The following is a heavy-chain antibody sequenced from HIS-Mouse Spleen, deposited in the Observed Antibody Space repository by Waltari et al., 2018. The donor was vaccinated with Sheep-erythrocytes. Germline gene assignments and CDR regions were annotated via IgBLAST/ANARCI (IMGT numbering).Heavy chain of an antibody. J-gene: IGHJ6*02. D-gene: IGHD1-26*01. Sequence: EVQLVESGGGLVRPGGSLRLSCAASGFTFSSYSMNWVRQAPGKGLEWVSCSSSSSSYIYYADSVKGRFTISRDNAKNSLYLQMNSLRAEDTAVYYCARDQGDSGSYYYYYGMDVWGQGTTVTVSS. V-gene: IGHV3-21*01. CDR3: ARDQGDSGSYYYYYGMDV. CDR2: SSSSSSYI. CDR1: GFTFSSYS.